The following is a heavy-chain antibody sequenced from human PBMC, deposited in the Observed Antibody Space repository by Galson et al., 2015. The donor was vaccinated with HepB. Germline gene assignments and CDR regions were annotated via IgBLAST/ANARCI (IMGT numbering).Heavy chain of an antibody. Sequence: SLRLSCAASGFTFSSYGMHWVRQAPGKGLEWVAVIWYDGSNKYYADSVKGRFTISRDNSKNTLYLQMNSLRAEDTAVYYCARVLAVDYYDSSGYSDYWGQGTLVTVSS. CDR3: ARVLAVDYYDSSGYSDY. CDR2: IWYDGSNK. J-gene: IGHJ4*02. CDR1: GFTFSSYG. V-gene: IGHV3-33*01. D-gene: IGHD3-22*01.